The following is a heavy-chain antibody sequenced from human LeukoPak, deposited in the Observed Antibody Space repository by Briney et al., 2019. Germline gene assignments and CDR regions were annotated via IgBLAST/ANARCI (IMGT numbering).Heavy chain of an antibody. CDR2: IYYSGST. CDR1: GGSISSSSYY. V-gene: IGHV4-39*01. D-gene: IGHD3-3*01. J-gene: IGHJ4*02. Sequence: PSETLSLTCTVSGGSISSSSYYWGWIRQPPGKGLEWIGSIYYSGSTYYNPSLKSRVTISVDTSKNQFSLKLSSVTAADTAVYYCQAGGYDFWSGYPYNFDYWGQGTLVTVSS. CDR3: QAGGYDFWSGYPYNFDY.